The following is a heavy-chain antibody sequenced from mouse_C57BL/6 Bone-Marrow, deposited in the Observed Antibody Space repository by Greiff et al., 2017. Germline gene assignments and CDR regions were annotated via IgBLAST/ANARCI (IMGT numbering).Heavy chain of an antibody. Sequence: EVQLQQSGAELVRPGASVKLSCTASGFNIKDDYMHWVKQRPEQGLEWIGWIDPENGDTEYASKFQGKATITAATSSNTAYLQLSSLTSEDPAVYYCTPVYGNCGACFAYWGQGTLVTVSA. V-gene: IGHV14-4*01. D-gene: IGHD2-1*01. CDR2: IDPENGDT. CDR3: TPVYGNCGACFAY. CDR1: GFNIKDDY. J-gene: IGHJ3*01.